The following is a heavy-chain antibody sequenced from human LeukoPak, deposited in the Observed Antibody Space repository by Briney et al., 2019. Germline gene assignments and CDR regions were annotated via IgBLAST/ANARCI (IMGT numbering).Heavy chain of an antibody. CDR1: GYRFTRYW. D-gene: IGHD6-13*01. CDR2: IYPDDSDT. Sequence: GESLKISCKGSGYRFTRYWIGWVRQKPGKGLEWMGIIYPDDSDTRYSPSFQGQVTMSADKSSSTAYLQWSSLRASDTAMYFCARAAEGNYGSAWFRDYYFGMDVWGQGTTVTVSS. J-gene: IGHJ6*02. V-gene: IGHV5-51*01. CDR3: ARAAEGNYGSAWFRDYYFGMDV.